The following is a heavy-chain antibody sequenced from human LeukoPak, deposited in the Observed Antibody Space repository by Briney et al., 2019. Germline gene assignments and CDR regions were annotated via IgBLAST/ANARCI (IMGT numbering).Heavy chain of an antibody. CDR1: GYTFTSYD. CDR2: MNPNSGNT. J-gene: IGHJ3*02. V-gene: IGHV1-8*01. CDR3: ASTYYYGSGSSNGAFDI. D-gene: IGHD3-10*01. Sequence: ASVKVSCKASGYTFTSYDINWVRQATGQGLEWMGWMNPNSGNTGYAQKFQGRVTMTRNTSISTAYKELSSLRSEDTAVYYCASTYYYGSGSSNGAFDIWGQGTMVTVSS.